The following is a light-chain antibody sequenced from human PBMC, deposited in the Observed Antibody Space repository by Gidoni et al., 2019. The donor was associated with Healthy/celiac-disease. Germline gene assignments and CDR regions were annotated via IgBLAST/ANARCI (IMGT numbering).Light chain of an antibody. CDR3: MQALQTPLT. CDR2: LGS. CDR1: QSLLHSNGYNY. J-gene: IGKJ4*01. Sequence: DVVMTQSPPSMPFTPGAPASISCRSSQSLLHSNGYNYLDWYLQKPGQSPQLLIYLGSNRASGVPDRFSGSGSGTDFTLKISRVEAEDVGVYYCMQALQTPLTFGGXTKVEIK. V-gene: IGKV2-28*01.